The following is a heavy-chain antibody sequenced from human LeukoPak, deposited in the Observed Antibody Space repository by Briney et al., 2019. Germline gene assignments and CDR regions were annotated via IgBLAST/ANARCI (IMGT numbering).Heavy chain of an antibody. J-gene: IGHJ4*02. CDR2: IWHDGSQE. V-gene: IGHV3-33*01. CDR3: TRDGGSGIDY. Sequence: GGSLRLSCAASGFTFTRYGMHWLRQAPGKGLEWVAVIWHDGSQEYYADSVKGRFTVSRDTSKSTLYLQMNSLRVEDSAVYYCTRDGGSGIDYWGQGTLVTVSS. CDR1: GFTFTRYG. D-gene: IGHD1-26*01.